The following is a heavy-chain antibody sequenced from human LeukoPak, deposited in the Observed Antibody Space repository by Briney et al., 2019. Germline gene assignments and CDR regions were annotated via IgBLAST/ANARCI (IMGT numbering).Heavy chain of an antibody. Sequence: SETLSLTCSVSGTSISSDGFCWGWIRQSPGKGPEWIGSIYYTGSTYYNPSLKSRVTISLDMSKNEFSLRVRSVTAADTAEYYCARVQTTVTAYYMDVWGKGTTVTVSS. V-gene: IGHV4-39*07. CDR1: GTSISSDGFC. J-gene: IGHJ6*03. D-gene: IGHD4-17*01. CDR3: ARVQTTVTAYYMDV. CDR2: IYYTGST.